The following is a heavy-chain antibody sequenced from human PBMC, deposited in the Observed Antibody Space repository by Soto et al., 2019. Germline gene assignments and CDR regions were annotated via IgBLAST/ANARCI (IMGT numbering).Heavy chain of an antibody. CDR3: AREQAVASTGWLDL. Sequence: SETLSLTCTASGESISSYFWSWIRQPAGKGLEWIGRVHTSGSTTYNPSLKSRVTMSVDTSKSQFSLKLTSVTAADTAVYYCAREQAVASTGWLDLWGQGTLVTVSS. J-gene: IGHJ5*02. V-gene: IGHV4-4*07. D-gene: IGHD6-19*01. CDR1: GESISSYF. CDR2: VHTSGST.